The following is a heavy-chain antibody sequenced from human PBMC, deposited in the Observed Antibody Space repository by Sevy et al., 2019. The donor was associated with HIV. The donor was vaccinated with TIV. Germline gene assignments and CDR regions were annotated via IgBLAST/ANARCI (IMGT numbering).Heavy chain of an antibody. CDR1: GFTFSSYA. V-gene: IGHV3-23*01. J-gene: IGHJ6*02. D-gene: IGHD2-2*02. Sequence: GGSLRLSCAASGFTFSSYAMSWVRQAPGKGLEWVSAISGSGGSTYYADSVKGRFTISRDNSKNTLYLQMNSLRAEDTVVYYCAKEESLGYCSSTSCDTGLYGMDVWGQGTTVTVSS. CDR3: AKEESLGYCSSTSCDTGLYGMDV. CDR2: ISGSGGST.